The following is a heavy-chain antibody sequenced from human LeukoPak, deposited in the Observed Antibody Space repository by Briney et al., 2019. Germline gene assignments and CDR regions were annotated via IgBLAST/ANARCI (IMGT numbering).Heavy chain of an antibody. CDR1: GYTFNNYA. V-gene: IGHV1-3*01. CDR2: VLAGTGNT. D-gene: IGHD3-10*01. Sequence: ASVKVSCKTFGYTFNNYAMHWVRQAPGQGLEWMGWVLAGTGNTKYSQNFQGRLTITRDTSASTAYMELSSLRSEDTAVYYCARFHGSGSYYFDYWGQGTLVTVSS. CDR3: ARFHGSGSYYFDY. J-gene: IGHJ4*02.